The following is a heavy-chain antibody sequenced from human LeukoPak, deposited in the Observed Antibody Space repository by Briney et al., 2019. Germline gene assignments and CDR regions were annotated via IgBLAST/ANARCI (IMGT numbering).Heavy chain of an antibody. V-gene: IGHV3-66*01. CDR3: AKRGSAYRGFDY. D-gene: IGHD3-16*01. CDR2: IYSGGST. Sequence: GGSLRLSCAASGFTVSSNYMSWVRQAPGKGLEWVSVIYSGGSTYYADSVKGRFTISRDNSKNTLYLQMNSLRAQDTAVYYCAKRGSAYRGFDYWGQGTLVTVPS. CDR1: GFTVSSNY. J-gene: IGHJ4*02.